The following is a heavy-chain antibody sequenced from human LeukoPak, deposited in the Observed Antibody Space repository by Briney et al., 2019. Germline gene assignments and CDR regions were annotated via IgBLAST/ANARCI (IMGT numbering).Heavy chain of an antibody. J-gene: IGHJ4*02. D-gene: IGHD3-10*01. Sequence: GGSLRLSCAASGFTFSGYWMSWVRQAPGKGLEWVANIKQDGSEKYYVDSVKGRFTISRDNAKNSLYLQMTSLRAEDTAVYYCARWPLWFGELLGYFDYWGQGTLVTVSS. CDR3: ARWPLWFGELLGYFDY. V-gene: IGHV3-7*01. CDR2: IKQDGSEK. CDR1: GFTFSGYW.